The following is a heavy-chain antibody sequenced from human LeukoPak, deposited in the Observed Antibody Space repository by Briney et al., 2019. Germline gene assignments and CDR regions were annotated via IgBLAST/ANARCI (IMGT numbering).Heavy chain of an antibody. D-gene: IGHD2-15*01. Sequence: ASVKVSCKASGYTFTSYGIRWVRRAPGQGLEWMGWISAYNGNTNYAQKFQGRVTMTEDTSTDTAYMELSSLRSEDTAVYYCATLCCGSYYMDVWGKGTTVTVSS. CDR2: ISAYNGNT. J-gene: IGHJ6*03. CDR3: ATLCCGSYYMDV. CDR1: GYTFTSYG. V-gene: IGHV1-18*01.